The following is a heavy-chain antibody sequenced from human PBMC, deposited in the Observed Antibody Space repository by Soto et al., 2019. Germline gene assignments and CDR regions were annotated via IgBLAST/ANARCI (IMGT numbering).Heavy chain of an antibody. CDR3: AKLSCTSSTCYFSPESSP. CDR2: VYYSGSS. Sequence: SETLSLTCTVSGDSISGGASFWSWIRQPPGKGLEWIANVYYSGSSYYNPSLKSRLTISVDTTKNQFSLQLKSMTAADTAVYYCAKLSCTSSTCYFSPESSPWGQGTLVTVS. J-gene: IGHJ5*02. D-gene: IGHD2-2*01. CDR1: GDSISGGASF. V-gene: IGHV4-31*03.